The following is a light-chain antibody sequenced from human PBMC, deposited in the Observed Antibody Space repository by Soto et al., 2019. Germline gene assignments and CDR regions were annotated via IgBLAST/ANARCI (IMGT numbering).Light chain of an antibody. CDR2: DAS. V-gene: IGKV3-20*01. CDR3: QQHGTSLSLT. Sequence: EIVMPLFPAPLSVALGARPELSRTANQSVNSNYVAWYQLKPVQAPRLVIYDASRRATGIPDRFSGSGSGTDFTLTISRLEPEDVAVDYCQQHGTSLSLTRGGGTKVEIK. J-gene: IGKJ4*01. CDR1: QSVNSNY.